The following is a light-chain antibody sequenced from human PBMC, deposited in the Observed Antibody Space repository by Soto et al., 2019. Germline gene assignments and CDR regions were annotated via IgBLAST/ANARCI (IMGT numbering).Light chain of an antibody. V-gene: IGLV4-69*01. Sequence: QLVLTQSPSASASLGASVKLTCTLSSGHSSYAIAWHQQQPEKGPRYLMKVNSDGSHRKGDEIPDRFSGSSSGAERYLTISSLHSEDEADYYCTSYTRRTLIFGGGTKVTVL. CDR1: SGHSSYA. CDR2: VNSDGSH. J-gene: IGLJ2*01. CDR3: TSYTRRTLI.